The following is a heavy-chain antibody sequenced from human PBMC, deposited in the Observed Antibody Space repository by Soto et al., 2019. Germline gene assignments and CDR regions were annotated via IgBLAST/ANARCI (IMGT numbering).Heavy chain of an antibody. CDR3: ARVPGHKNSRGDF. J-gene: IGHJ4*02. V-gene: IGHV1-2*02. CDR1: GYTFTHYF. D-gene: IGHD3-10*01. Sequence: QVRLVQSGPEVRRPGASVTVPCKASGYTFTHYFIHWVRRAPGQGLEWMGYINPKSGDTHYSPTFRGRVSMTVDTSTDTASVGLSSLKSDDTAVYFCARVPGHKNSRGDFWGQGTPITVSS. CDR2: INPKSGDT.